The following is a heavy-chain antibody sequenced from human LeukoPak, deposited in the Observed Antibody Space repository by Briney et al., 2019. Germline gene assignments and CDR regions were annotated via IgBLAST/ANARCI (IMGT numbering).Heavy chain of an antibody. CDR1: GGSIGSYY. Sequence: SSETLSLTCTVSGGSIGSYYWSWIRQPPGKGLEWIGYIYYSGSTNYNPSLKSRVTISVDTSKNQFSLKLSSVTAADTAVYYCARDLGDGYIDYWGQGTLVTVSS. J-gene: IGHJ4*02. V-gene: IGHV4-59*01. CDR3: ARDLGDGYIDY. D-gene: IGHD5-24*01. CDR2: IYYSGST.